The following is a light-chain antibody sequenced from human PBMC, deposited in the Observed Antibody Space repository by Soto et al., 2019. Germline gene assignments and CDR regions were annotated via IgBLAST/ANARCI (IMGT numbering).Light chain of an antibody. V-gene: IGLV2-11*01. CDR2: DVT. J-gene: IGLJ1*01. Sequence: QSALTQPRSVSGSPRQSVTISCTGTSSDVGAYNYVSWFQQHPGTAPKLMIYDVTKRPSGVPDRFSGSKSGNTASLTISGLQPEDEADYYCYSYVGSYTYVFGTGTKLTVL. CDR3: YSYVGSYTYV. CDR1: SSDVGAYNY.